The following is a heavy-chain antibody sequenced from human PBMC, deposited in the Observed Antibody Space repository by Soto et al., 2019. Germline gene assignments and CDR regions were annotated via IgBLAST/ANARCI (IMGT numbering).Heavy chain of an antibody. CDR1: GGSISSRSYY. D-gene: IGHD2-2*01. J-gene: IGHJ4*02. Sequence: QLQLQESGPGLVKPSETQSLTCTVSGGSISSRSYYWGWIRQPPGKGLEWIGSIYDSENTYYNPYLTTRVTISVDSSKNQFSLTLSSVPAADTAVYYCARAGYCSTTRCRGEFDYWGQGTLVTVSS. CDR3: ARAGYCSTTRCRGEFDY. V-gene: IGHV4-39*01. CDR2: IYDSENT.